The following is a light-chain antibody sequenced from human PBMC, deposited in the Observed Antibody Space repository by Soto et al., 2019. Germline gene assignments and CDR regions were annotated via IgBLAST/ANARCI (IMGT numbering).Light chain of an antibody. V-gene: IGLV2-14*03. CDR3: RSYAFGNAEV. CDR2: DAS. Sequence: QAMLTQLPAVAGCPAQSFTTSCSRYISVAECYNDVSCYHHHPGKSPKLLTYDASNRPSGLSNRYSGSKSGNTAYLTISGLQAEHEAAYFCRSYAFGNAEVFGNGTKVTV. CDR1: ISVAECYND. J-gene: IGLJ1*01.